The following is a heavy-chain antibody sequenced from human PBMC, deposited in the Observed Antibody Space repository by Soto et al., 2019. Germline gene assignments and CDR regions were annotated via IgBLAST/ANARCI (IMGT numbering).Heavy chain of an antibody. CDR3: ARDLRGAGTSGYYGMDV. CDR1: GCSIRRYY. D-gene: IGHD6-19*01. J-gene: IGHJ6*02. Sequence: SGTLSLPCTGPGCSIRRYYWSWIRPPPGKGLEWIGYIYYSGSTNYNPSLKSRVTISVDTSKNQFSLKLSSVTAADTAVYYCARDLRGAGTSGYYGMDVWGQGTTVTVSS. V-gene: IGHV4-59*01. CDR2: IYYSGST.